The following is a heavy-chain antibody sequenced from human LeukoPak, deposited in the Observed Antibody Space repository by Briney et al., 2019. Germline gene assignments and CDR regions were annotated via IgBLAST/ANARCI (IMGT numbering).Heavy chain of an antibody. CDR3: ARANSYGQRYYYYYMDV. D-gene: IGHD5-18*01. CDR1: GYTFTGYY. Sequence: GASVKVSCKASGYTFTGYYMHWVRQAPGQGLEWMGWINPNSGGTNYAQKFQGRVTMTRDTSISTAYMELSRLRSDDTAVYYCARANSYGQRYYYYYMDVWGKGTTVTISS. CDR2: INPNSGGT. V-gene: IGHV1-2*02. J-gene: IGHJ6*03.